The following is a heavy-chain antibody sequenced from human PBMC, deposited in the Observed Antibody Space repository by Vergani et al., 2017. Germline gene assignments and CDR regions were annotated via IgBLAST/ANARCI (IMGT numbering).Heavy chain of an antibody. J-gene: IGHJ6*03. D-gene: IGHD2-15*01. Sequence: QMQLVQSGPEVKKPGTSVKVSCKASGFTFTSSAVQWVRQARGQRLEWIGWIVVGSGNTNYAQRFQERVTITRDMSTSTAYMELSSLRSEDTAVYYCAAGVVVGPGDPHCYYYYYMDVWGKGTTVTVSS. CDR2: IVVGSGNT. CDR3: AAGVVVGPGDPHCYYYYYMDV. V-gene: IGHV1-58*01. CDR1: GFTFTSSA.